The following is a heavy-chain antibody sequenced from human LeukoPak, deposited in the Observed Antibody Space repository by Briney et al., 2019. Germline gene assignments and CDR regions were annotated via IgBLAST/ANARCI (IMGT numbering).Heavy chain of an antibody. V-gene: IGHV1-8*01. CDR3: ARGHYGSGSYPWFDP. CDR2: MNPNSDNT. Sequence: ASVKVSCKASGYTFTSYDINWVRQASGQGLEWMGWMNPNSDNTGYAQKFQGSVIMTRNTSISTAYMELSNLRSEDTAVYYCARGHYGSGSYPWFDPWGQGTLVTVSS. D-gene: IGHD3-10*01. CDR1: GYTFTSYD. J-gene: IGHJ5*02.